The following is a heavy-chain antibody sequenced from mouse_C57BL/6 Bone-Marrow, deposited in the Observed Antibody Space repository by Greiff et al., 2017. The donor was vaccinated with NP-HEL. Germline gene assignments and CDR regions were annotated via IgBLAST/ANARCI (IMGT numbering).Heavy chain of an antibody. V-gene: IGHV1-47*01. Sequence: QVQLKESGPELVKPGASVKMSCKASGYTFTTYPIEWMKQNHGKSLEWIGNFHPYNDDTKYNEKFKGKATLTVEKSSSTVYLELSRLTSDDSAFYYCARRYYGSCYWYFDVWGTGTTVTVSS. CDR2: FHPYNDDT. CDR3: ARRYYGSCYWYFDV. D-gene: IGHD1-1*01. CDR1: GYTFTTYP. J-gene: IGHJ1*03.